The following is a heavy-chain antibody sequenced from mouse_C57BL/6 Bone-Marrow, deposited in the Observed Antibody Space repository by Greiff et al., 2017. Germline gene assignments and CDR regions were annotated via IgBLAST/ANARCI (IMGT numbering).Heavy chain of an antibody. D-gene: IGHD2-3*01. CDR1: GYTFTSYW. Sequence: QVQLQQPGAELVMPGASVKLSCKASGYTFTSYWMHWVKQRPGQGLEWIGEIDPSDSYTNYNQKFKGKSTLTVDKSSSTAYMQLSSLTSEDTAVYYCTRLSIAIDYWGQGTSVTVSS. CDR2: IDPSDSYT. J-gene: IGHJ4*01. V-gene: IGHV1-69*01. CDR3: TRLSIAIDY.